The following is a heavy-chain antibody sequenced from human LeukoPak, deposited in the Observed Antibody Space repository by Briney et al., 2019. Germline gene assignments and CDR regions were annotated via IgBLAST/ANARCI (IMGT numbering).Heavy chain of an antibody. CDR3: ARDGHRRYYYDSSGREDAFDI. D-gene: IGHD3-22*01. Sequence: ASVKVSCKAFGYTFTNNWMHWVRQAPGQGPEWMGLISPTGGSTAYAQKFQGRVTMTTDTSTSTVYMELRSLRSDDTAVYYCARDGHRRYYYDSSGREDAFDIWGQGTMVTVSS. CDR1: GYTFTNNW. CDR2: ISPTGGST. V-gene: IGHV1-46*01. J-gene: IGHJ3*02.